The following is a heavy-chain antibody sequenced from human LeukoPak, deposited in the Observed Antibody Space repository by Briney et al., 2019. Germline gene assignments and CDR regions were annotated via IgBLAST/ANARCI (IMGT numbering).Heavy chain of an antibody. V-gene: IGHV3-7*01. Sequence: TGGSLRLSCAASGFTFTTNWMTWVRQAPGKGLEWVATINQDGSEKYYVDSVKGRFTISRDNAKNSLFLQMNSLRAEDTAVYYCARSAREIAAPEDYWGQGTLVTVSS. J-gene: IGHJ4*02. CDR1: GFTFTTNW. CDR3: ARSAREIAAPEDY. CDR2: INQDGSEK. D-gene: IGHD6-6*01.